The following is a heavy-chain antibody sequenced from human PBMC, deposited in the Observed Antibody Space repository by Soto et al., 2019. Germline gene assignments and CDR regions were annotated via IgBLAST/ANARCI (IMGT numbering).Heavy chain of an antibody. V-gene: IGHV3-33*01. CDR3: ASSPLPHSPFDY. CDR2: IWYDGSNK. Sequence: PGGSLRLSCAASGFTFISYGMHWVLQAPCKGLEWVAVIWYDGSNKYYADSVKGRFTISRDNSKNTLYLQMNSLRAEDTAVYYCASSPLPHSPFDYWGQGTLVTVSS. D-gene: IGHD2-21*01. J-gene: IGHJ4*02. CDR1: GFTFISYG.